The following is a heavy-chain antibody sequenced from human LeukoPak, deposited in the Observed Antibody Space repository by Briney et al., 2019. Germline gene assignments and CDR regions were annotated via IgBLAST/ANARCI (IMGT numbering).Heavy chain of an antibody. CDR2: INHSGST. V-gene: IGHV4-34*01. CDR3: AGSSSWYSSDY. Sequence: SETLSLTCAVYGGSFSGYYWSWIRQPPGKGLEWIGEINHSGSTNYNPSLKSRVTISVDTSKNQFSLKLSSVTAADTAVYYCAGSSSWYSSDYWGQGTLVTVSS. D-gene: IGHD6-13*01. J-gene: IGHJ4*02. CDR1: GGSFSGYY.